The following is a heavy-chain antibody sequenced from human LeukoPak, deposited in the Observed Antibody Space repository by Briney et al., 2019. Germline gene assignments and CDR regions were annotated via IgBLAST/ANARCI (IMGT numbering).Heavy chain of an antibody. CDR3: AKQGVTTRNFDY. D-gene: IGHD4-17*01. V-gene: IGHV3-11*03. J-gene: IGHJ4*02. CDR1: GFTFSDYY. Sequence: TGGSLRLSCAASGFTFSDYYMSWIRQAPGKGLEWVSYISSSSSYTNYADSVKGRFTISRDNAKNSLYLQMNSLRADDTAVYYCAKQGVTTRNFDYWGQGTLVTVSS. CDR2: ISSSSSYT.